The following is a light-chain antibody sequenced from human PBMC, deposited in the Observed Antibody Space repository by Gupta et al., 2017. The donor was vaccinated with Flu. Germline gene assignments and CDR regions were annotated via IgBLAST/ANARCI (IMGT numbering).Light chain of an antibody. CDR1: QNGFVHCSSKKY. J-gene: IGKJ3*01. CDR3: QQDDNRPLT. Sequence: DIVLSQSPDSLPLSLGERATINSSYSQNGFVHCSSKKYLDWYQQRPGQPPRLLFYWASNRASGVPDSFGGSGSGTDFTLTISSLQAEDVAVYYCQQDDNRPLTFGQGTKVDVE. CDR2: WAS. V-gene: IGKV4-1*01.